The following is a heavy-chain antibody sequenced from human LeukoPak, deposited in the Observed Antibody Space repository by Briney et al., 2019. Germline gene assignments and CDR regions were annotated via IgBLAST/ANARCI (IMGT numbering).Heavy chain of an antibody. J-gene: IGHJ3*02. V-gene: IGHV3-30-3*01. Sequence: GGSPRLSCAASGFTFSSYTMHWVRQAPGEGLEWVALMSNDGTNKYYADSVKGRFTISRDNSKNTLYLQMNSLRAEDTAVYYCARRMAANAFDIWGQGTMVTVSS. CDR3: ARRMAANAFDI. D-gene: IGHD5-24*01. CDR1: GFTFSSYT. CDR2: MSNDGTNK.